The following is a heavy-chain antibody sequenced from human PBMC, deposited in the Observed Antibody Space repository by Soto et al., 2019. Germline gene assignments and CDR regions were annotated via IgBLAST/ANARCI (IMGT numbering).Heavy chain of an antibody. V-gene: IGHV4-30-2*01. CDR3: ARALSPVLLWFGELGY. CDR1: GGSISSGGYS. J-gene: IGHJ4*02. Sequence: QLQLQESGSGLVKPSQTLSLTCAVSGGSISSGGYSWSWIRQPPGKGLEWIGYIYHSGSTYYNPSLKSRVTLSVDRSKNQFSLKLSSVTAADTAVYYCARALSPVLLWFGELGYWGQGTLVTVSS. D-gene: IGHD3-10*01. CDR2: IYHSGST.